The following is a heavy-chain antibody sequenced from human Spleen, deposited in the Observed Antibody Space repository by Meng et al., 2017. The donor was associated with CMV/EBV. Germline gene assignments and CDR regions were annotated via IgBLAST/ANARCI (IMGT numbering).Heavy chain of an antibody. D-gene: IGHD5-12*01. Sequence: CKASGYTITSYGISWVRQAPGQGLEWMGWISAYNGNTNYAQKLQGRVTMTTDTSTSTAYMELRSLRSDDTAVYYCARDHSGYDPNDYWGQGTLVTVSS. CDR2: ISAYNGNT. J-gene: IGHJ4*02. V-gene: IGHV1-18*01. CDR1: GYTITSYG. CDR3: ARDHSGYDPNDY.